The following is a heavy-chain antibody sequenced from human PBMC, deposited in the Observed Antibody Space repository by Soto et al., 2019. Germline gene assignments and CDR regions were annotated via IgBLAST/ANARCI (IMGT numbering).Heavy chain of an antibody. CDR1: GFTFSNHG. CDR3: AKGKTSGWYYFDF. J-gene: IGHJ4*02. D-gene: IGHD6-19*01. V-gene: IGHV3-23*01. Sequence: GGSLRLSCRASGFTFSNHGMDRVRQAPGKGLEWVSVISGSGAGAFYADSVQGRFTISRDNSKNTVYLQMNSLRADDTAVYYCAKGKTSGWYYFDFWGQGTLVTVSS. CDR2: ISGSGAGA.